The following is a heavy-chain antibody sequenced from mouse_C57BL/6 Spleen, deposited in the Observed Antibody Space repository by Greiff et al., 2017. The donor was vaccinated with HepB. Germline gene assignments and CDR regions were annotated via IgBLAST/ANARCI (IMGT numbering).Heavy chain of an antibody. CDR3: ARTVQATSFDY. CDR2: IYPSDSET. J-gene: IGHJ2*01. CDR1: GYTFTSYW. D-gene: IGHD3-2*02. Sequence: QVQLQQPGAELVRPGSSVKLSCKASGYTFTSYWMDWVKQRPGQGLEWIGNIYPSDSETHYNQKFKDKATLTVDKSSSTAYMQLSSLTSEDSAVYYCARTVQATSFDYWGQGTTLTVSS. V-gene: IGHV1-61*01.